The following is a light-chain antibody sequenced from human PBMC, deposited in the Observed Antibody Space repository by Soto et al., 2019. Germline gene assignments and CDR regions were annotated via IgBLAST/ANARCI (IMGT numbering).Light chain of an antibody. CDR3: QQYTTYPWT. Sequence: DIQMTQSPSTLSASVGDRITITCRASQSISVWLAWYQQKPGKAPKLLIYQASSLESGVPSRVSGSGSGTEFTLTISSLQPDDFATYYCQQYTTYPWTFGQGTKVEIE. CDR2: QAS. V-gene: IGKV1-5*03. CDR1: QSISVW. J-gene: IGKJ1*01.